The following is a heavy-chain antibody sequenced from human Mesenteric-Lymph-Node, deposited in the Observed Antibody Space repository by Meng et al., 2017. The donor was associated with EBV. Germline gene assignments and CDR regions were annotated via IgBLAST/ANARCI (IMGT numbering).Heavy chain of an antibody. CDR1: GGSIISGGYS. Sequence: QLQDSGSGLVRPSQTLSLTWSVSGGSIISGGYSWSWFRKEPGKGLEWIGFIYHSGTTYLNPSLRSRVNLSVDTSKNQFSLNLRSVSAADTAIYYCARSAGGDYFDYWGQGTPVTVSS. D-gene: IGHD1-26*01. CDR2: IYHSGTT. V-gene: IGHV4-30-2*01. J-gene: IGHJ4*02. CDR3: ARSAGGDYFDY.